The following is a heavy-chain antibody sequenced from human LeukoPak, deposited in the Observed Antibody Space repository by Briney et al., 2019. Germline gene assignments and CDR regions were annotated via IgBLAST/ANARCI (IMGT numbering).Heavy chain of an antibody. J-gene: IGHJ4*02. CDR3: ALGYSYGYGGFDY. V-gene: IGHV4-59*01. Sequence: PSETLSLTCTVSGGSISSYYWSWIRQPPGKGLEWIGYIYYSGSTNYNPSLKSRVTISVDTSKNQFSLKLSSVTAADTAVYYCALGYSYGYGGFDYWGQGTLVTVSS. D-gene: IGHD5-18*01. CDR2: IYYSGST. CDR1: GGSISSYY.